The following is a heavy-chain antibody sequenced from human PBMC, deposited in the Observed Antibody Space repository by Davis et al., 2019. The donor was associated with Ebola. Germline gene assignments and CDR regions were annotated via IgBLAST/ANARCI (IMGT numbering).Heavy chain of an antibody. CDR1: GYTFTHYD. J-gene: IGHJ5*02. Sequence: ASVKVSCQASGYTFTHYDVHWVRQGTGQGLEWIGWMNPNSANTGYGQKFQGRVTMTRNTSISTAYMELSSLTSEDTAVYYCARGRKVAKMGSWFDPWGQGTLVTVSS. D-gene: IGHD5-12*01. CDR2: MNPNSANT. V-gene: IGHV1-8*01. CDR3: ARGRKVAKMGSWFDP.